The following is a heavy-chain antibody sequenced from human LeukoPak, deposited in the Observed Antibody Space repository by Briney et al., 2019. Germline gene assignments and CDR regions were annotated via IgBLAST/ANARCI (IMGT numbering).Heavy chain of an antibody. V-gene: IGHV1-18*01. J-gene: IGHJ4*02. CDR2: ISAYNGNT. Sequence: ASVMVSCKASGYTFTSYGISWVRQAPGQGLGWMGWISAYNGNTNYAQKLQGRVTMTTDTSMSTAYMELRSLRSDDTAVYYCARMSTSTRIRGFFDYWGQGTLVTVSS. D-gene: IGHD5-12*01. CDR1: GYTFTSYG. CDR3: ARMSTSTRIRGFFDY.